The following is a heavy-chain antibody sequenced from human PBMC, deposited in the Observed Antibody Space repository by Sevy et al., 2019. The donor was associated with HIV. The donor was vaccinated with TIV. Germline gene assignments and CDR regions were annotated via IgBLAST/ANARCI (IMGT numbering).Heavy chain of an antibody. Sequence: ASVKVSCKASGFTFTSSAMQWVRQARGQRLEWIGWIVVGSGNTNYAQKFQERVTITRDMSTSTAYMELSSLRSEDTAVYYCAAASDYEEYYYGMDVWGQGTTVTVSS. CDR2: IVVGSGNT. D-gene: IGHD4-17*01. CDR3: AAASDYEEYYYGMDV. J-gene: IGHJ6*02. V-gene: IGHV1-58*02. CDR1: GFTFTSSA.